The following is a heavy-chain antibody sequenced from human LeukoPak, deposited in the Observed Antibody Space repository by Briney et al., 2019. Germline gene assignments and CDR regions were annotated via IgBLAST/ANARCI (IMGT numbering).Heavy chain of an antibody. CDR1: GFTFSDYY. D-gene: IGHD2-15*01. CDR3: VRRAASGHLDY. J-gene: IGHJ4*02. V-gene: IGHV3-72*01. CDR2: TRNKANSYTT. Sequence: PGGSLRLSCSASGFTFSDYYIDWVRQAPGKGLEWVGRTRNKANSYTTEYAASVRDRFTMSRDDSKNSLWLQMNSLETDDTAVYYCVRRAASGHLDYWGQGTLVTVSS.